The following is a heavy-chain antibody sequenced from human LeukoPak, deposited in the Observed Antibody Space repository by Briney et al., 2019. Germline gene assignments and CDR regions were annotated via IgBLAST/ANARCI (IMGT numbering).Heavy chain of an antibody. J-gene: IGHJ5*02. Sequence: GASVKVSCTASGYTFTTYLIHWVRQAPGQGPEWMGWINAADGNTRYSQKFQGRVTITRDTSASTAYMELSSLRSEDTAVYYCAREGYCSGGSCYGWFDPWGQGTPVTVSS. V-gene: IGHV1-3*01. CDR1: GYTFTTYL. CDR2: INAADGNT. D-gene: IGHD2-15*01. CDR3: AREGYCSGGSCYGWFDP.